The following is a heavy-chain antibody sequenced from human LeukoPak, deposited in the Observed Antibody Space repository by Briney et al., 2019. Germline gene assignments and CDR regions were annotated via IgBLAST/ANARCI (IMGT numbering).Heavy chain of an antibody. CDR1: GLTFSSYG. CDR3: ARVDSSGYYYREDYFDY. J-gene: IGHJ4*02. D-gene: IGHD3-22*01. Sequence: GRSLRLSCAASGLTFSSYGMHWVRQAPGKGLEWVAVIWYDGSNKYYADSVKGRFTISRDNSKNTLYLQMNSLRAEDTAVYYCARVDSSGYYYREDYFDYWGQGTLVTVSS. V-gene: IGHV3-33*01. CDR2: IWYDGSNK.